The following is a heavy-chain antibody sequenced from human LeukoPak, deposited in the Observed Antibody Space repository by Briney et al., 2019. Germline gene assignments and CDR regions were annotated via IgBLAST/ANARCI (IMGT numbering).Heavy chain of an antibody. CDR1: GGSISSGGYY. Sequence: SQTLSLTCTVSGGSISSGGYYWSWIRQHPGKGLEWIGYIYYSGSTYYNPSLKSRVTISVDTSKNQFSLKLSPVTAADTAVYYCARESVAEQKNWFDPWGQGTLVTVSS. CDR2: IYYSGST. V-gene: IGHV4-31*03. J-gene: IGHJ5*02. CDR3: ARESVAEQKNWFDP. D-gene: IGHD6-19*01.